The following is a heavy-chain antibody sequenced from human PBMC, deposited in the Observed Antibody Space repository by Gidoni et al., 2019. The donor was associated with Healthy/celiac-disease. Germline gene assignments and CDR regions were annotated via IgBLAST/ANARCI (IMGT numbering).Heavy chain of an antibody. Sequence: EVQLVESGGGLVQPGRSLRLSCTASGFTFGDYALSWFRQAPGKGLEWVGFIRSKAYGGTTEYAASVKGRFTISRDDSKSIAYLQMNSLKTEDTAVYYCTRMSDIVVVPAAIGSGGMDVWGQGTTVTVSS. J-gene: IGHJ6*02. CDR2: IRSKAYGGTT. CDR1: GFTFGDYA. D-gene: IGHD2-2*02. CDR3: TRMSDIVVVPAAIGSGGMDV. V-gene: IGHV3-49*03.